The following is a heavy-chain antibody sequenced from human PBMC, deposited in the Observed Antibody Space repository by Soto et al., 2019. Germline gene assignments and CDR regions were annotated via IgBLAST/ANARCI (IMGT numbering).Heavy chain of an antibody. J-gene: IGHJ4*02. D-gene: IGHD6-13*01. Sequence: PGGSLRLSCAASGFTFSSYAMSWVRQAPGKGLEWVSAISGSGGSTYYADSVKGRFTISRDNSKNALYLQMNSLRAEDTAVYYCAKASSWYGGVSYFDYWGQGTLVTVSS. CDR2: ISGSGGST. V-gene: IGHV3-23*01. CDR1: GFTFSSYA. CDR3: AKASSWYGGVSYFDY.